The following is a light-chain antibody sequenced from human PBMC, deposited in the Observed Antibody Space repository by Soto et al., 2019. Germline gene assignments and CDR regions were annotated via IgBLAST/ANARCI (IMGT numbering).Light chain of an antibody. J-gene: IGKJ1*01. CDR1: QTISSW. CDR2: AAS. CDR3: QQYYSYPQT. Sequence: DIHMTQSPSTLSVSVVDIVTITCLASQTISSWLAWYQQKPGKAPKLLIYAASTLQSGVPSRFSGSGSGTDFTLTISCLQSEDFATYYCQQYYSYPQTFGQGTKVDIK. V-gene: IGKV1-5*01.